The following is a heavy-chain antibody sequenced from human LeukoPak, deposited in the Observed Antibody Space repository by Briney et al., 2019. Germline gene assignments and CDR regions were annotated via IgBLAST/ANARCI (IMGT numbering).Heavy chain of an antibody. Sequence: PGGSLRLSCAASGFTFSSYGMHWVRQAPGKGLEWVAVISYDGSNKYCADSVKGRFTISRDNSKNTLYLQMNSLRAEDTAVYYCAKAGANDPLDYWGQGTLVTVSS. J-gene: IGHJ4*02. CDR1: GFTFSSYG. CDR2: ISYDGSNK. CDR3: AKAGANDPLDY. V-gene: IGHV3-30*18. D-gene: IGHD1-1*01.